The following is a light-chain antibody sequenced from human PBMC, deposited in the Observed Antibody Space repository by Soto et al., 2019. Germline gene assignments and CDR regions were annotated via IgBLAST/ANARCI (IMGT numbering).Light chain of an antibody. V-gene: IGKV4-1*01. CDR2: WAS. J-gene: IGKJ5*01. CDR3: QQYYSTPLT. Sequence: DIVMTQSPDSLAVSLGERATINCKSSQSVLYSSNNKNYLAWYQQKPGQPPKLLIYWASTRDSGVPDRFSGSVSGIDFTLTISSLQAEDVAVYYCQQYYSTPLTFGQGTRLEMK. CDR1: QSVLYSSNNKNY.